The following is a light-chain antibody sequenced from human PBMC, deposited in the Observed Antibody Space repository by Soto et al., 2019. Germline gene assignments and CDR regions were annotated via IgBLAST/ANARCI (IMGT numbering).Light chain of an antibody. Sequence: QSVLTQPPSASGTPGQMVTISCSGSSSNIGSNAVNWFQQLPGTAPQLLIYSNNQRPSGVPDRFSGSKSGTSASLAISALQSEDEADYYCAAWDDSLNGYVFGTGTKVTV. V-gene: IGLV1-44*01. CDR3: AAWDDSLNGYV. J-gene: IGLJ1*01. CDR2: SNN. CDR1: SSNIGSNA.